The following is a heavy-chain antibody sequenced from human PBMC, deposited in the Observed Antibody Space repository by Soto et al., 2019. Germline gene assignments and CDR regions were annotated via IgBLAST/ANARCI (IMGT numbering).Heavy chain of an antibody. J-gene: IGHJ4*02. CDR3: ARRYGPGFDY. CDR2: IYYSGST. CDR1: GGSISSYY. Sequence: PSETLSLTCTVSGGSISSYYWSWIRQPPGKGLEWIGYIYYSGSTNYNPSLESRVTISVDTSKNQFSLKLSSVTAADTAVYYCARRYGPGFDYWGQGTLVTSPQ. V-gene: IGHV4-59*08. D-gene: IGHD4-17*01.